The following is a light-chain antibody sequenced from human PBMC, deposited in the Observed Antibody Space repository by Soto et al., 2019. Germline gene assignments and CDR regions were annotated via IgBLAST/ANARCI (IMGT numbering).Light chain of an antibody. CDR3: QQYNSYSSLT. CDR1: QSFSSW. CDR2: KAS. J-gene: IGKJ4*01. V-gene: IGKV1-5*03. Sequence: DIQMTQSPSTLFASVGDRVTITCRASQSFSSWLAWYQQKPGKAPKLLIYKASSLESGVPSRFSGSGSGTEFTLTISSLQPDDFATYYCQQYNSYSSLTFGGGTKVEIK.